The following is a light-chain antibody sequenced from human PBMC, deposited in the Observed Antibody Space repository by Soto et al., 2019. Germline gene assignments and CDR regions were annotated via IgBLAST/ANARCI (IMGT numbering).Light chain of an antibody. J-gene: IGKJ1*01. V-gene: IGKV3-20*01. Sequence: EMVLTQSPGTLSLSPGERARLSCRASQGVSSNYLAWYQKKPGQAPRLLIYDISTRATGIPERFSGSGSVTDLTLTISRMENEDFEVYYCQQFGNSTWTFGQGTKVDIK. CDR2: DIS. CDR3: QQFGNSTWT. CDR1: QGVSSNY.